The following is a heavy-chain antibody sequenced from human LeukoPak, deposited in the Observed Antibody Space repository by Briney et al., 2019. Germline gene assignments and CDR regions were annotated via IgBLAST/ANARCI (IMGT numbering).Heavy chain of an antibody. Sequence: PGGSLRLSCAASGFTVSSNYMSWVRQAPGKGLEWVSVIYSGGSTYYADSVKGRFTISRHNSKNTLYLQMNSLRAEDTAVYYCARGLLQTHYHYYGMDVWGQGTTVTVSS. V-gene: IGHV3-53*04. CDR1: GFTVSSNY. J-gene: IGHJ6*02. CDR2: IYSGGST. CDR3: ARGLLQTHYHYYGMDV. D-gene: IGHD2-15*01.